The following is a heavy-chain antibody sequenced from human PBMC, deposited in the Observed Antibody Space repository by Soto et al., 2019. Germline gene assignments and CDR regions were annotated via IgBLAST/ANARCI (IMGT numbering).Heavy chain of an antibody. CDR3: ARGGDIVVVVAEYYYYYGMDV. Sequence: HPGGSLRLSCAASGFTFSSYSMNWVRQAPGKGLEWVSYISSSSSTIYYADSVKGRFTISRDNAKNSLYLQMNSLRDEDTAVYYCARGGDIVVVVAEYYYYYGMDVWGQGTTVTVSS. CDR2: ISSSSSTI. J-gene: IGHJ6*02. V-gene: IGHV3-48*02. D-gene: IGHD2-15*01. CDR1: GFTFSSYS.